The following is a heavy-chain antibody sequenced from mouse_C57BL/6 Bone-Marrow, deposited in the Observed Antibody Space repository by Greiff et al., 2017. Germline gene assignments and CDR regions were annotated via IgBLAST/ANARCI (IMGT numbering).Heavy chain of an antibody. Sequence: VQLQQSGAELVRPGSSVKLSCQASGYTFTSYWMDWVKQRPGQGLEWIGNIYPSDSETHYNQKFKDKATLTVDKSSSTAYMQLSSLTSEDSAVYYCARSGYDGYYYWGQGTTLTVSS. J-gene: IGHJ2*01. CDR3: ARSGYDGYYY. CDR1: GYTFTSYW. D-gene: IGHD2-3*01. V-gene: IGHV1-61*01. CDR2: IYPSDSET.